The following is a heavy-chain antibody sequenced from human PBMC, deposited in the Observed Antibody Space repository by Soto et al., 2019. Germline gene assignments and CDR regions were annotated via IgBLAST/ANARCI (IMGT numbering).Heavy chain of an antibody. CDR1: GGTFINYA. J-gene: IGHJ6*02. CDR3: ARDRGGRLLAHYYGMDV. Sequence: SVKVSCKTSGGTFINYAISLLLQAPVQVLEWMGGIIPIFGTANYAQKFQGRVTITADESTSTAYMELSSLRSEDTAVYYCARDRGGRLLAHYYGMDVWGQGTTVTVSS. CDR2: IIPIFGTA. D-gene: IGHD3-16*01. V-gene: IGHV1-69*13.